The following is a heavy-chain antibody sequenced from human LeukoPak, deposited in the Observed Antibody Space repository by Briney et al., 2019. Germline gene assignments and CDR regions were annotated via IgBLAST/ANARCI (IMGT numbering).Heavy chain of an antibody. CDR3: TTCGGDCYFNY. D-gene: IGHD2-21*02. Sequence: KAGGSLRLSCAASGFTFSNAWMNWVRQAPGKGLEWVGRIKSKPVGETTSYAAPVIGRFTISRDDSRNTLYLQMNSLKTEDTALYYCTTCGGDCYFNYWGQGTLVTVSS. CDR2: IKSKPVGETT. V-gene: IGHV3-15*01. CDR1: GFTFSNAW. J-gene: IGHJ4*02.